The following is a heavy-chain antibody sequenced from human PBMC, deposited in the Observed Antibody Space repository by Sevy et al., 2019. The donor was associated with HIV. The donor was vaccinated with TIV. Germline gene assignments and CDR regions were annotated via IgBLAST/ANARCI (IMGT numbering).Heavy chain of an antibody. D-gene: IGHD3-22*01. CDR2: INPHNGNT. CDR3: AREGTLVTMII. J-gene: IGHJ4*02. Sequence: ASVKVSCKASGYTFTNHGISWVRQAPGQGLEWMGWINPHNGNTKHAQKLQGRVTMTTDTSTNTAYMEVRSLGSDDTAGYYSAREGTLVTMIIWGQGTLVTVSS. V-gene: IGHV1-18*01. CDR1: GYTFTNHG.